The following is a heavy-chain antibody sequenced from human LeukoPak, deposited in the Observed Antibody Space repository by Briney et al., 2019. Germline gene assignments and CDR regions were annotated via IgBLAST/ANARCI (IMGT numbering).Heavy chain of an antibody. J-gene: IGHJ4*02. CDR2: INQDGSEE. CDR3: GRDGGVSGYDLLDY. CDR1: GFTFSNYW. Sequence: EGSLRLSCAASGFTFSNYWMTWVHQAPGKGLEWVAHINQDGSEEHYMDSAEARFTISRDNAKNSLSLQMNSLRAEDTAVYYCGRDGGVSGYDLLDYWGQGTLVTVSS. V-gene: IGHV3-7*01. D-gene: IGHD5-12*01.